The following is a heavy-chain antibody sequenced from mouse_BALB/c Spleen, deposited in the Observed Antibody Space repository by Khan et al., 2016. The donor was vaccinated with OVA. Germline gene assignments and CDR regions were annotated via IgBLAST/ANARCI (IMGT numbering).Heavy chain of an antibody. CDR3: VRDGAYHRNDGWFAY. J-gene: IGHJ3*01. CDR1: GYTFISYT. Sequence: VQLQESGAELARPGASVKMSCKASGYTFISYTIHWIKKRPGQGLEWIGYINPSNGYTNYNQEFKDKATLTTDKSSTTAYLQLSSLTSDDSAVYNCVRDGAYHRNDGWFAYWGQGTLVTVSA. D-gene: IGHD2-14*01. V-gene: IGHV1-4*01. CDR2: INPSNGYT.